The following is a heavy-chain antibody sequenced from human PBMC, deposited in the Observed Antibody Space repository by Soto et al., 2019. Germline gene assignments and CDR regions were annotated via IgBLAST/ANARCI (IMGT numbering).Heavy chain of an antibody. J-gene: IGHJ3*02. Sequence: QVQLVQSGAEVKKPGASVTVSCKASGYTLSDYYIQWVRQAPGQGLEWMGWINPNSGDPNYAQKFQVRVTMSRDTSINTAYMELRWLRSEDTAVYYCTREGGGIAAAGAGNDAFDIWGQGTKVTVSS. CDR1: GYTLSDYY. CDR2: INPNSGDP. V-gene: IGHV1-2*02. D-gene: IGHD6-13*01. CDR3: TREGGGIAAAGAGNDAFDI.